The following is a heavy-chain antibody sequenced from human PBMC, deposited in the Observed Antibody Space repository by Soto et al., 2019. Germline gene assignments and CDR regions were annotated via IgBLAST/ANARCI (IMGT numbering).Heavy chain of an antibody. D-gene: IGHD6-19*01. CDR1: GYTFTSYG. CDR3: ARSFAGYSSSPTDFDY. J-gene: IGHJ4*02. Sequence: QVQLVQSGAEVKKPGASVKVSCKASGYTFTSYGISWVRQAPGQGLEGMGWISAYNGNTNYAQKLQGRVTMTTDTSTSTAYMELRSLRSDDTAVYYCARSFAGYSSSPTDFDYWGQGTLVTVSS. V-gene: IGHV1-18*04. CDR2: ISAYNGNT.